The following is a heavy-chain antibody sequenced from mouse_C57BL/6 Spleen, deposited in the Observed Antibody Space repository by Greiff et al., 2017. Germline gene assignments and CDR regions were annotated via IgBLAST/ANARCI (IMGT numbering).Heavy chain of an antibody. V-gene: IGHV1-59*01. CDR3: ARWYDWTSFAD. D-gene: IGHD2-4*01. J-gene: IGHJ3*01. CDR1: GYTFTSYW. Sequence: QVQLQQPGAELVRPGPSVKLSCKASGYTFTSYWMHWVKQRPGQGLEWIGVIDPSDSSTNYNQKFKGKATVTVDTASSTAYMQLSSLTSEYSAVYYSARWYDWTSFADWGQGTLVTVPA. CDR2: IDPSDSST.